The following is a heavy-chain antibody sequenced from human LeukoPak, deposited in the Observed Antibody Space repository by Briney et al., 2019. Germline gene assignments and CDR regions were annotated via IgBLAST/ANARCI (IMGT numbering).Heavy chain of an antibody. CDR1: GYTFTSYG. D-gene: IGHD3-22*01. J-gene: IGHJ4*02. CDR3: ARDRVYDSSGSPRPFDY. Sequence: ASVKVSCKASGYTFTSYGISWVRQAPGQGLEWMGWISAYNGNTNYAQKLQGRVTMTTDTSTSTAYMELRSLRSDDTAVYYCARDRVYDSSGSPRPFDYWGQGTLVTASS. V-gene: IGHV1-18*01. CDR2: ISAYNGNT.